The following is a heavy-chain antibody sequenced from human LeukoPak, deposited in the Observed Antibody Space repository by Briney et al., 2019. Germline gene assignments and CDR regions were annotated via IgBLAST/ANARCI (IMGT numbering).Heavy chain of an antibody. CDR3: ASLGGTTVTTPTRDAFDI. Sequence: PGGSLRLSCAASGFTFSSYGMHWVRQAPGKGLEWVAFIRYDGSNKYYADSVKGRFTISRDNSKNTLYLQMNSLRAEDTAVYYCASLGGTTVTTPTRDAFDIWGQGTMVTVSS. V-gene: IGHV3-30*02. CDR1: GFTFSSYG. J-gene: IGHJ3*02. CDR2: IRYDGSNK. D-gene: IGHD4-17*01.